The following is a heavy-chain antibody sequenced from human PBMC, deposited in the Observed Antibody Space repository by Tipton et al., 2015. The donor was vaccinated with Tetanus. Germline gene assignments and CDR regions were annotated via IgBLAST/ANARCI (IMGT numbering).Heavy chain of an antibody. D-gene: IGHD5-24*01. CDR3: ARDRGFTTYNYFDP. V-gene: IGHV4-4*07. CDR2: IYINGRN. CDR1: GGSFSGYY. J-gene: IGHJ5*02. Sequence: TLSLTCAVYGGSFSGYYWNWIRQPAGKGPEWIGRIYINGRNNYNPSLKSRVTMSIDTSKNQFSLNLRSVTAADTAVYYCARDRGFTTYNYFDPWGQGTLVTVSS.